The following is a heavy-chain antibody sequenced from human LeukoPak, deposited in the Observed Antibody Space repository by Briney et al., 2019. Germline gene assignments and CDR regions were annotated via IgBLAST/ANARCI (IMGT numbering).Heavy chain of an antibody. CDR3: ARDISYDWKF. J-gene: IGHJ4*02. D-gene: IGHD3-3*01. CDR2: MYHSGSS. V-gene: IGHV4-38-2*02. CDR1: GYSITNGYY. Sequence: SETLSLTCTVSGYSITNGYYWGWIRQPPGKGLEWIGTMYHSGSSYYNPSLKSRVTISVDTSKNQFSLKLSSVTAADTAIYYCARDISYDWKFWGQGTLVSVSS.